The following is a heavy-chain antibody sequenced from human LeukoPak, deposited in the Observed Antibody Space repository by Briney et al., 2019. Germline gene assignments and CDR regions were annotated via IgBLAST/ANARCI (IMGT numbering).Heavy chain of an antibody. CDR1: GYTFIGYY. V-gene: IGHV1-2*02. Sequence: ASVTVSCKASGYTFIGYYLHWVRRRPGQGREWMGWINPNGGRIKYAEKFQGRVTFTRETSISTAYMELNRLGSDDTGLYYCARSSQRIATSPDFDLWGQGTLVSVSS. CDR2: INPNGGRI. CDR3: ARSSQRIATSPDFDL. D-gene: IGHD2-2*01. J-gene: IGHJ4*02.